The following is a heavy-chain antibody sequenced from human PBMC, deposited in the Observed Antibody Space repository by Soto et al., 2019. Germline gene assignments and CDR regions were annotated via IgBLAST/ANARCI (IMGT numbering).Heavy chain of an antibody. J-gene: IGHJ6*03. V-gene: IGHV1-18*01. D-gene: IGHD3-10*01. Sequence: ASVKVSCKASGYTFTSYGISWVRQAPGQGLEWMGWISAYNGNTNYAQKLQGRVTMTTDTSTSTAYMELRSLRSDDTAVYYCARHYYGSGSYQTDNYYYYYMDVWGKGTTVTVSS. CDR2: ISAYNGNT. CDR3: ARHYYGSGSYQTDNYYYYYMDV. CDR1: GYTFTSYG.